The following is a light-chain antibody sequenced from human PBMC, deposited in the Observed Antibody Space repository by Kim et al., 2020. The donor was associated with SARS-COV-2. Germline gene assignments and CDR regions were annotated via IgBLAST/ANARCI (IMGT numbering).Light chain of an antibody. J-gene: IGLJ1*01. V-gene: IGLV3-1*01. CDR3: QAWDSSTYV. CDR1: KLGDKY. Sequence: SYELTQPPSVSMSPGQTASITCFGDKLGDKYAWWYQQKPGQSPVLVIYKDNKRPSGIPERFSGSNSGNTATLTISGTQAMDEADYYCQAWDSSTYVFGTGTKVTVL. CDR2: KDN.